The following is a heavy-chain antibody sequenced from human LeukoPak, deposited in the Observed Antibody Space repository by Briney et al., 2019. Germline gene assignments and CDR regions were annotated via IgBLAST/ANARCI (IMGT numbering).Heavy chain of an antibody. J-gene: IGHJ4*02. CDR2: ISASGVMT. CDR3: ASSSSSWYLDY. D-gene: IGHD6-13*01. Sequence: GGSLRLSCAASGFTFTNYAMTWVRQAPGKGLEWVSSISASGVMTYYADSVKGRFTISRDNAKNSLYLQMNSLRAEDTAVYYCASSSSSWYLDYWGQGTLVTVSS. CDR1: GFTFTNYA. V-gene: IGHV3-23*01.